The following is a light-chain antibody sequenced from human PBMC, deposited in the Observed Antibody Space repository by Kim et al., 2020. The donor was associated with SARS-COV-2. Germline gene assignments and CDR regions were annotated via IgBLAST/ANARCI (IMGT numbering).Light chain of an antibody. CDR1: SSNIGNNY. J-gene: IGLJ3*02. Sequence: KVTISCSGSSSNIGNNYVSWYQQLPGTAPKLLIYDNNKRPSGIPDRFSGSKSGTSATLGITGLQTGDEADYYCGTWDSSLSVPNWVFGGGTQLTVL. CDR2: DNN. V-gene: IGLV1-51*01. CDR3: GTWDSSLSVPNWV.